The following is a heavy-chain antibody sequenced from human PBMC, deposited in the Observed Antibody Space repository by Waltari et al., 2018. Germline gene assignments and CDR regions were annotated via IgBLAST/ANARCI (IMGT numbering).Heavy chain of an antibody. V-gene: IGHV1-2*02. CDR2: INPNNDGT. CDR1: GYTFIGYY. J-gene: IGHJ4*02. Sequence: QVQLVQSGAEVKKPGASVKVSCKASGYTFIGYYIHWVRQAPGQGPEWMGWINPNNDGTKYAQKLQGRVTMTRDTSISTAYMELSRLTSDDTAVYYCARDGPLTGDLFDYWGQGTLVTVSS. D-gene: IGHD7-27*01. CDR3: ARDGPLTGDLFDY.